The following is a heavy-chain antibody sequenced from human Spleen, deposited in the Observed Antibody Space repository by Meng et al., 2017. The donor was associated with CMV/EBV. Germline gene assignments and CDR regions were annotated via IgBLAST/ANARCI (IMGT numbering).Heavy chain of an antibody. J-gene: IGHJ4*02. Sequence: SVKVSCKASGGTFSSYAISWVRQAPGQGLEWMGGIIPILGIANYAQKFQGRVTITADKSTSTAYMELSSLRSEDTAVYYCARDLSFMSIAARENDYWGQGTLVTVSS. D-gene: IGHD6-6*01. CDR1: GGTFSSYA. CDR3: ARDLSFMSIAARENDY. CDR2: IIPILGIA. V-gene: IGHV1-69*10.